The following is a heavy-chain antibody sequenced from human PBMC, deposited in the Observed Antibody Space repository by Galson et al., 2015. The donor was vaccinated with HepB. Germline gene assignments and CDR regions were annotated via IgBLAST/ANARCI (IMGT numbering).Heavy chain of an antibody. D-gene: IGHD6-19*01. V-gene: IGHV3-30*18. CDR2: ISYDGSNK. Sequence: SLRLSCAASGFTFSSYGMHWVRQAPGKGLEWVAVISYDGSNKYYADSVKGRFTISRDNSKNTLYLQMNSLRAEDTAVYYCAKGGGGVAVAGYFDYWGQGTLVTVSS. J-gene: IGHJ4*02. CDR3: AKGGGGVAVAGYFDY. CDR1: GFTFSSYG.